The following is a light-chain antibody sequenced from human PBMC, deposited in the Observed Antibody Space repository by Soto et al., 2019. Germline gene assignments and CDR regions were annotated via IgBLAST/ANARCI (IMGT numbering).Light chain of an antibody. J-gene: IGLJ1*01. V-gene: IGLV2-18*02. Sequence: QSALTQPPSVSGSPGQSVTISCTGTSSDVGGYNRVSWYQQPPGKAPKLLIYDVSNRPSGGSTRFSGSKSGNAASLTFSGLQVEEEVIYYSTSYETGRAYVFVPGTKVTVL. CDR3: TSYETGRAYV. CDR2: DVS. CDR1: SSDVGGYNR.